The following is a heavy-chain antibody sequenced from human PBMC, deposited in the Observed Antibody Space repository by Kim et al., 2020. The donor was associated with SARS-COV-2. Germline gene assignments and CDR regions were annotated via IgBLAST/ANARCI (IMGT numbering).Heavy chain of an antibody. CDR1: GGSISSSSYY. D-gene: IGHD3-16*02. V-gene: IGHV4-39*01. CDR3: ARHSLNRYPDYDYVWGSYRYGPVDY. CDR2: IYYSGST. J-gene: IGHJ4*02. Sequence: SETLSLTCTVSGGSISSSSYYWGWIRQPPGKGLEWIGSIYYSGSTYYNPSLKSRVTISVDTSKNQFSLKLSSVTAADTAVYYCARHSLNRYPDYDYVWGSYRYGPVDYWGQGTLVTVSS.